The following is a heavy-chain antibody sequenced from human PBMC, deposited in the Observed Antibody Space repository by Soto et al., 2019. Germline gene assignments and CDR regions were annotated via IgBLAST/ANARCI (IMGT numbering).Heavy chain of an antibody. J-gene: IGHJ6*03. Sequence: GASVKVSCKASGSTFSSYTISWVRQAPGQGLEWMGGIIPILGIANYAQKFQGRVTITADKSTSTAYMELSSLRSEDTAVYYCARGAKTVNYYYYYYMDVWGKGTTVTVSS. CDR2: IIPILGIA. V-gene: IGHV1-69*10. CDR3: ARGAKTVNYYYYYYMDV. CDR1: GSTFSSYT. D-gene: IGHD4-17*01.